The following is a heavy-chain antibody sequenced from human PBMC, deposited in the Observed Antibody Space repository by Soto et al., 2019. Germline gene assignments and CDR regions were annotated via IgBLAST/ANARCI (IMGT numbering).Heavy chain of an antibody. CDR1: GYTFTSYA. J-gene: IGHJ4*02. CDR3: ARPYYYDSSGPGYYFDY. CDR2: INAGNGNT. D-gene: IGHD3-22*01. Sequence: GASVKVSCKASGYTFTSYAMHWVRQAPGQRLEWMGWINAGNGNTKYSQKFQGRVTITRDTSASTAYMELSSLRSEDTAVYYCARPYYYDSSGPGYYFDYWGQGTLVTVSS. V-gene: IGHV1-3*01.